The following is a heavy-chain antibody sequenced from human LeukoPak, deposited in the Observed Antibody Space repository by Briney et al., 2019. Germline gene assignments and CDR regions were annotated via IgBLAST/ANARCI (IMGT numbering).Heavy chain of an antibody. CDR1: GFTFSSYE. Sequence: GGSLRLSCAASGFTFSSYEMNWVRQAPGEGLEWVSYISNSGSTKYYADSVKGRFTISRDNAKNSLYLQMNSLRAEDTAIYYCARATFGGFIDYWGQGTLVTVSS. J-gene: IGHJ4*02. CDR3: ARATFGGFIDY. CDR2: ISNSGSTK. V-gene: IGHV3-48*03. D-gene: IGHD3-16*02.